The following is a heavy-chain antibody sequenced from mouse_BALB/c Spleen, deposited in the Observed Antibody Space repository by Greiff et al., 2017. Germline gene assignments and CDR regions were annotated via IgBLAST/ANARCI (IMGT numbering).Heavy chain of an antibody. CDR2: ISSGGSYT. Sequence: EVHLVESGGGLVKPGGSLKLSCAASGFTFSSYAMSWVRQSPEKRLEWVAEISSGGSYTYYPDTVTGRFTISRDNAKNTLYLEMSSLRSEDTAMYYCARDVTTVVGAMDYWGQGTSVTVSS. V-gene: IGHV5-9-4*01. J-gene: IGHJ4*01. CDR1: GFTFSSYA. D-gene: IGHD1-1*01. CDR3: ARDVTTVVGAMDY.